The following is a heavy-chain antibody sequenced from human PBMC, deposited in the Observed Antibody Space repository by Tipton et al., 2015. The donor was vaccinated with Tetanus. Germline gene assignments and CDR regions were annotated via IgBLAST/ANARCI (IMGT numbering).Heavy chain of an antibody. D-gene: IGHD3-9*01. Sequence: SLRLSCAASGFRFSATGIHWVRQAPGKGLEWVAVIWYDGSNRFYADSVKGRFTISRDNSKNTLYLQMNSLRAEDTAVYYCARDRAFLRYFDWLLDYWGQGTLVTVSS. V-gene: IGHV3-33*08. CDR2: IWYDGSNR. CDR3: ARDRAFLRYFDWLLDY. J-gene: IGHJ4*02. CDR1: GFRFSATG.